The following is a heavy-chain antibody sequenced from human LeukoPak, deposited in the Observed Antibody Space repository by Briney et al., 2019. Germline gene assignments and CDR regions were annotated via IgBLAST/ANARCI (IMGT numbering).Heavy chain of an antibody. CDR2: ISGSGGST. V-gene: IGHV3-23*01. Sequence: PGGSLRLSCAASGFTFSSYAMSWVRQAPGKGLEWVSGISGSGGSTYYADSVKGRFTISRDNSKNTLYLQMSRLRAEDTALYYCVKDTALRSSWSLGGAFDYWGQGTLVTVSS. CDR1: GFTFSSYA. J-gene: IGHJ4*02. CDR3: VKDTALRSSWSLGGAFDY. D-gene: IGHD6-13*01.